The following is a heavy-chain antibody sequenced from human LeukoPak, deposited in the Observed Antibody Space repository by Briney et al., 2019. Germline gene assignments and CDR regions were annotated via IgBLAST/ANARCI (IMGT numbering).Heavy chain of an antibody. V-gene: IGHV3-30*02. CDR1: GFTFSSYG. CDR2: IRYDGSNK. CDR3: AKDDTYSGYAAGGAFAI. Sequence: GGSLRLSCAASGFTFSSYGMHWVRQAPGKGLEWVAFIRYDGSNKYYADSVKGRFTISRDNSKNTLYLQMNSLRAEDTAVYYCAKDDTYSGYAAGGAFAIWGQGTMVTVSS. J-gene: IGHJ3*02. D-gene: IGHD5-12*01.